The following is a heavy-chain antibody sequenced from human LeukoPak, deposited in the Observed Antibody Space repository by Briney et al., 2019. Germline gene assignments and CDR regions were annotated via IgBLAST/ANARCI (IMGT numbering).Heavy chain of an antibody. CDR1: GFTVSSNF. Sequence: AGSLRLSCAASGFTVSSNFMSWVRQAPRKGLEWVSVIYSGGSTYYADSVKGRFTISRYNSKNTLYLQMNSLRVEDTAVYYCALGLVTDYWGQGTLVTVSS. CDR3: ALGLVTDY. D-gene: IGHD3-9*01. V-gene: IGHV3-66*01. J-gene: IGHJ4*02. CDR2: IYSGGST.